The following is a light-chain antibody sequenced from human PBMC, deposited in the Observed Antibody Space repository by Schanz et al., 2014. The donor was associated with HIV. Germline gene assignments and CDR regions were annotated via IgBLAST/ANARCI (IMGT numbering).Light chain of an antibody. Sequence: DIQMTQSPSYLSASVGDRVTITCRASQSIRNYLAWYQQRPGRAPNLLIYGASTLHSGVPSRFSGSGSGTTFTLTIASLQPEDVATYYCLQRNTFGGGTKVEIK. CDR3: LQRNT. V-gene: IGKV1-27*01. J-gene: IGKJ4*01. CDR1: QSIRNY. CDR2: GAS.